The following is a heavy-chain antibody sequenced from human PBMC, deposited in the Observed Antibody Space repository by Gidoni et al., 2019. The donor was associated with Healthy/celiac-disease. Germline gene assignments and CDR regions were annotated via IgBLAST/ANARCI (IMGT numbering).Heavy chain of an antibody. D-gene: IGHD3-22*01. J-gene: IGHJ4*02. CDR2: ISYDGSNK. CDR1: GFTFSSSA. V-gene: IGHV3-30*04. Sequence: QVQLVESGGGVVQPGRSLRLSCAASGFTFSSSAMHWVRQAPGKGLEWVAVISYDGSNKYYADSVKGRFTISRDNSKNTLYLQMNSLRAEDTAVYYCARDGHYYDSSGYYCDYWGQGTLVTVSS. CDR3: ARDGHYYDSSGYYCDY.